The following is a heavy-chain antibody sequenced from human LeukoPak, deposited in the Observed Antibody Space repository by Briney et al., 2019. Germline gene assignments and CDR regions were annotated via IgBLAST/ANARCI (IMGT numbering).Heavy chain of an antibody. CDR3: ARIGRWLQFRYYYYGMDV. D-gene: IGHD5-24*01. Sequence: SETLSLTCAVYGGSFSGYYWSWIRQPPGKGLEWIGEINHSGSTNYNPSLKSRVTISVDTSKNQFSLKLSSVTAADTAVYYCARIGRWLQFRYYYYGMDVWGQGTTVTVSS. CDR2: INHSGST. J-gene: IGHJ6*02. CDR1: GGSFSGYY. V-gene: IGHV4-34*01.